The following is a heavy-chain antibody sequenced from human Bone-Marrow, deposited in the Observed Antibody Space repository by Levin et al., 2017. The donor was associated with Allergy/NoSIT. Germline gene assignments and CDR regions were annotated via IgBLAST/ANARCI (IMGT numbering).Heavy chain of an antibody. CDR2: IEKDGNEM. J-gene: IGHJ4*02. Sequence: PSETLSLTCAASGFTFNLYWMNWIRQAPGEGLEWVANIEKDGNEMHYVDSVEGRFTISRDNAKNVLYLEMSSLRVEDTALYYCGTDVGIAVADRNYWGQGVLVTVSS. V-gene: IGHV3-7*01. D-gene: IGHD6-19*01. CDR3: GTDVGIAVADRNY. CDR1: GFTFNLYW.